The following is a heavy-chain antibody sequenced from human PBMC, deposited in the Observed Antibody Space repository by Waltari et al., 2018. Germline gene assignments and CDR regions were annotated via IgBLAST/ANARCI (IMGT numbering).Heavy chain of an antibody. V-gene: IGHV1-2*06. CDR2: INPKNGDT. Sequence: LVQSGAEVKKPGASVKGSCKASGYTFTGYAILWVRQAPGQGLEWMGRINPKNGDTHYAQNFQGRVALTTDTSTNTAFMELQRLRSDDTAVYYCLRDSSGSHFDYWGQGTLVTVSS. CDR1: GYTFTGYA. J-gene: IGHJ4*02. D-gene: IGHD3-22*01. CDR3: LRDSSGSHFDY.